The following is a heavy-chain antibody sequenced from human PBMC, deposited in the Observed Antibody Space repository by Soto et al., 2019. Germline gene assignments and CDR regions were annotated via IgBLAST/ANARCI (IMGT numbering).Heavy chain of an antibody. J-gene: IGHJ4*02. Sequence: GSLRLSCAASGFTFSSYGMHWVRQAPGEGLEWVAVICSSGSNKYYADSVKGRFTISRDNAKNTLYLQMNSLRAEDTAVYYCARRNMFDYWGQGALVTVSS. CDR3: ARRNMFDY. CDR2: ICSSGSNK. CDR1: GFTFSSYG. V-gene: IGHV3-33*08.